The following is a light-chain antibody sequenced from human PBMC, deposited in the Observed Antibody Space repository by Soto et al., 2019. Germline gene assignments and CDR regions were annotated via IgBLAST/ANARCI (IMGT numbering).Light chain of an antibody. CDR1: SSDVGAYDY. CDR3: SSYTTSSTRV. Sequence: QSVLTQPASVSGSPGQSITISCTGTSSDVGAYDYVSWYQQHPDKAPKLMIYEVSYRPSGVSNRFSGSKSVNTATLTISGLKSEDEADYYCSSYTTSSTRVFGTGPKVXVL. CDR2: EVS. V-gene: IGLV2-14*03. J-gene: IGLJ1*01.